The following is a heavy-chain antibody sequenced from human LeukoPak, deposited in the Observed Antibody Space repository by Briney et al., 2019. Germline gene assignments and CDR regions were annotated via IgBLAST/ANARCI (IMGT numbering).Heavy chain of an antibody. J-gene: IGHJ6*03. CDR1: GFTFSSYW. D-gene: IGHD3-10*01. CDR2: IKQDGSEK. V-gene: IGHV3-7*01. Sequence: GGSLRLSCAASGFTFSSYWMSWVRQAPGKGLEWVANIKQDGSEKYYVDSVKGRFTISRDNAKNSLYLQMNSLRAEDTAVYYCAREGPEDFITMVRGVINGYYYYYMDVWGKGTTVTISS. CDR3: AREGPEDFITMVRGVINGYYYYYMDV.